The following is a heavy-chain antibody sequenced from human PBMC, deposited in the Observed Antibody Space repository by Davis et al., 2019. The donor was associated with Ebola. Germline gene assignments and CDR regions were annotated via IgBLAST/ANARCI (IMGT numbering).Heavy chain of an antibody. J-gene: IGHJ4*02. Sequence: GGSLRLSCAASGFTFSGSAMHWVRQAPGKGLEWVANIKHDGREEHYVDSVKGRFTISRDDAKKSLFLQMNSLRVEDTAVYYCVRESAAGDYWGQGTLVTVSS. V-gene: IGHV3-7*03. CDR1: GFTFSGSA. D-gene: IGHD6-13*01. CDR2: IKHDGREE. CDR3: VRESAAGDY.